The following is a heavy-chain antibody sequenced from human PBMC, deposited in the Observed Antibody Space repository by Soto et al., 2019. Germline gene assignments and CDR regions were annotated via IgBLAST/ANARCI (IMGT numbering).Heavy chain of an antibody. CDR1: GFTFSSYA. J-gene: IGHJ6*02. D-gene: IGHD3-9*01. CDR2: ISSNGGST. V-gene: IGHV3-64*04. Sequence: GGSLRLSCSASGFTFSSYAMHWVLQAPGNGLEYVSAISSNGGSTYYADSVKGRFTISRDNARNSLFLQMNSLRAEDTAVYYCERAECSSHDCLTAYYSYGLDVWGQGSTVPVSS. CDR3: ERAECSSHDCLTAYYSYGLDV.